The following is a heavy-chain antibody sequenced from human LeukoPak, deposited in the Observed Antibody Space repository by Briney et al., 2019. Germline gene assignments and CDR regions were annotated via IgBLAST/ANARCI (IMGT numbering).Heavy chain of an antibody. D-gene: IGHD3-10*01. J-gene: IGHJ6*03. CDR3: ARAVSMVRGGITYYYYMDV. CDR1: GYAFTSYD. Sequence: ASVKVSCKASGYAFTSYDINWVRQATGQGLEWMGWMNPNSGNTGYAQKFQGRVTMTRSTSIGTAFMELSSLRSEDTAVYYCARAVSMVRGGITYYYYMDVWGKGTTVTVSS. CDR2: MNPNSGNT. V-gene: IGHV1-8*01.